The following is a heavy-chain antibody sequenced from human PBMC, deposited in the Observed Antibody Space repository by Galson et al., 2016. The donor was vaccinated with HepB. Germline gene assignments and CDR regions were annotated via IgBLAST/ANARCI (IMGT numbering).Heavy chain of an antibody. Sequence: SLRLSCAASGSTFSIYDMHWVRQAPGSGLEWVSVIGTAGNTYYAASVKGRFTISREDAKNSLFLQMNSLTVGDTAVYYCARDGGYSGYDAYGLDVWGKGTTVTVSS. J-gene: IGHJ6*04. CDR3: ARDGGYSGYDAYGLDV. CDR1: GSTFSIYD. CDR2: IGTAGNT. V-gene: IGHV3-13*01. D-gene: IGHD5-12*01.